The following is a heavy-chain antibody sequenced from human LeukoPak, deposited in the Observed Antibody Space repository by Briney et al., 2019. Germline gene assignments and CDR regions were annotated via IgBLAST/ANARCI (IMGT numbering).Heavy chain of an antibody. D-gene: IGHD6-19*01. V-gene: IGHV1-2*02. CDR1: GYTFTGYY. J-gene: IGHJ3*02. Sequence: ASVKVSCKASGYTFTGYYMHWVRQAPGQGLEWMGWINPNSGGTNYAQKFQGRVTMTRDTSISTAYMELSRLRSDDTAVYYCARDRGWLAVAGAWDAFDIWGQGTMVTVSS. CDR3: ARDRGWLAVAGAWDAFDI. CDR2: INPNSGGT.